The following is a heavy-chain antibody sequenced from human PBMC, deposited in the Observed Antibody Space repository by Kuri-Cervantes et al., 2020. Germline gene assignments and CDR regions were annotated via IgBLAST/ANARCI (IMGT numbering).Heavy chain of an antibody. J-gene: IGHJ1*01. V-gene: IGHV3-9*01. Sequence: SLKISCAASGFTVSSNYMSWVRQAPGKGLEWVSGIAWNSGSIAYADSVKGRFTIPRDNAKNSLYLQMDSLRAEDTALYYCAKPEGVVGYYGLVDFQHWGQGTLVTVSS. CDR2: IAWNSGSI. CDR3: AKPEGVVGYYGLVDFQH. CDR1: GFTVSSNY. D-gene: IGHD3-22*01.